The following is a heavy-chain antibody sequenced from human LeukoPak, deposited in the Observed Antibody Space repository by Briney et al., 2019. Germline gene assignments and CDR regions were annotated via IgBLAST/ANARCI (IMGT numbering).Heavy chain of an antibody. CDR2: IYSGGRT. V-gene: IGHV3-66*01. J-gene: IGHJ4*02. Sequence: SSETLSLTCAVYGGSFSGYYWSWVRQAPGKGLEWVSVIYSGGRTYYADSVKGRFTISRDNSKNTLYLQMNRLRAEGTAVYYCARAGPSSSWHQFDYWGQGTLVTVSS. CDR1: GGSFSGYY. CDR3: ARAGPSSSWHQFDY. D-gene: IGHD6-13*01.